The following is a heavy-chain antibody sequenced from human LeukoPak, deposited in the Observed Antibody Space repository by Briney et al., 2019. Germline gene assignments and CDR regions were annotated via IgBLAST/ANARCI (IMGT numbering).Heavy chain of an antibody. J-gene: IGHJ4*02. CDR3: ATVSTRGYSYGFIDY. CDR1: GYTLTELS. Sequence: ASVKVSCKVSGYTLTELSMHWVRQAPGKGLEWMGGFDPEDGETIYAQKFQGRVTMTEDTSTDTAYMELSSLRSEDTAVYYCATVSTRGYSYGFIDYWGQGTLVTVSS. V-gene: IGHV1-24*01. CDR2: FDPEDGET. D-gene: IGHD5-18*01.